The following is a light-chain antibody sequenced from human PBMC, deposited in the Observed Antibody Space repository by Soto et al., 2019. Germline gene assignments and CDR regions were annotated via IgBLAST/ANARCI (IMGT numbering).Light chain of an antibody. Sequence: EVVLTQSPATLSLSPWYSAALSCWASQTLRVNNFAWYHQKPGQPPRLLVYGPSGRATGIPDRFSGSGSRTVFNLPIISVEPEDFGIYYCHQFGSSPFTFGPGTKV. CDR1: QTLRVNN. CDR2: GPS. V-gene: IGKV3-20*01. J-gene: IGKJ3*01. CDR3: HQFGSSPFT.